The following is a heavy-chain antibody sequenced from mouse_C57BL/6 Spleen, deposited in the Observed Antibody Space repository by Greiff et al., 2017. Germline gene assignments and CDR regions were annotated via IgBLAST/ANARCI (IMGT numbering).Heavy chain of an antibody. V-gene: IGHV1-52*01. CDR1: GYTFTSYW. Sequence: QVQLQQSGAELVRPGSSVKPSCKASGYTFTSYWMHWVKQRPIQGLEWIGNIDPSDSETHYNQKFKDKATLTVDKSSSTAYMQLSSLTSEDSAVCFCARAPYYYGSSRDARDYWGQGTTVTVSS. D-gene: IGHD1-1*01. CDR2: IDPSDSET. CDR3: ARAPYYYGSSRDARDY. J-gene: IGHJ4*01.